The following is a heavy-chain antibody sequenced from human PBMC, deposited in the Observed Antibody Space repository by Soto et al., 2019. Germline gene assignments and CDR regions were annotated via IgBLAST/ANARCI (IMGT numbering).Heavy chain of an antibody. D-gene: IGHD2-2*01. CDR3: ASIHRYCSSTSCSGNWFDP. Sequence: SETLSLTCTVSGGSISSYYWSWIRQPPGKGLEWIGYIYYSGSTNYNPSLKSRVTISVDTSKNQFSLKLSSVTAADTAVYYCASIHRYCSSTSCSGNWFDPWGQGTLVTVSS. V-gene: IGHV4-59*08. J-gene: IGHJ5*02. CDR2: IYYSGST. CDR1: GGSISSYY.